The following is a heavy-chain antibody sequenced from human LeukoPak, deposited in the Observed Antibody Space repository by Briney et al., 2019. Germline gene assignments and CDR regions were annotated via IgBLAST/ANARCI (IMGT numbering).Heavy chain of an antibody. V-gene: IGHV4-34*01. D-gene: IGHD2-2*01. CDR2: INHSGST. CDR1: GGSFSGYY. J-gene: IGHJ5*02. Sequence: SETLSLTCAVYGGSFSGYYLSWIRQPPGKGLEWIGEINHSGSTNYNPSLKSRVTISVDTSKNQFSLKLSSVTAADTAVYYCARGPVPAAKVSWFVPWGQGTLVTVSS. CDR3: ARGPVPAAKVSWFVP.